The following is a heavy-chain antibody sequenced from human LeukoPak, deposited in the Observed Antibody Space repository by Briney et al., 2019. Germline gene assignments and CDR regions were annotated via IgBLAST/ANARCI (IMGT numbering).Heavy chain of an antibody. D-gene: IGHD6-13*01. V-gene: IGHV3-23*01. J-gene: IGHJ4*02. CDR3: AKGPRQQLVTRFDN. CDR2: ISASGGST. Sequence: GGSLRLSCAGSGFIFSSYWMSWVRQAPGKGLEWVSDISASGGSTYYADSVKGRFIVSRDNSKNTLYLQMSSLRADDTAVYYCAKGPRQQLVTRFDNWGQGTLVTVSS. CDR1: GFIFSSYW.